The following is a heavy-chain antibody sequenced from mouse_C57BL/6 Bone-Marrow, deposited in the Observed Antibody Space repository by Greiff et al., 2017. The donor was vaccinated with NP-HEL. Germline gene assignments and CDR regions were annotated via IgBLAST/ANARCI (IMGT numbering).Heavy chain of an antibody. CDR3: ARGITTVVATDFDY. V-gene: IGHV1-81*01. Sequence: VKLQESGAELARPGASVKLSCKASGYTFTSYGISWVKQSTGQGLEWIGEIYPRSGNTYYNEKFKGKATLTADKSSSTAYMELRSLTSEDSAVYFCARGITTVVATDFDYWGQGTTLTVSS. J-gene: IGHJ2*01. CDR1: GYTFTSYG. CDR2: IYPRSGNT. D-gene: IGHD1-1*01.